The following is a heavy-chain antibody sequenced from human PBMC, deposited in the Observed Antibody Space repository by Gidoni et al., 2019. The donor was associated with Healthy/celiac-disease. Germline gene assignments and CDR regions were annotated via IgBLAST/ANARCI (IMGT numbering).Heavy chain of an antibody. CDR1: GFTFSSYA. J-gene: IGHJ4*02. CDR2: ISGSGGST. Sequence: EVQLLESGGGLVQPGGSLRLSCAASGFTFSSYAMSWVRQAPGKGLEWVSAISGSGGSTYYADSVKGRFTISRDNYKNTLYLQMNSLRAEDTAVYYCAKVRCWEWLLHSYYFDYWGQGTLVTVSS. D-gene: IGHD3-3*01. CDR3: AKVRCWEWLLHSYYFDY. V-gene: IGHV3-23*01.